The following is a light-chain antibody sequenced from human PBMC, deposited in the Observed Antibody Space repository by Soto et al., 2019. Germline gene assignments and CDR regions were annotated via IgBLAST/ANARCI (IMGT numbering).Light chain of an antibody. CDR3: SSYRGNYNWV. CDR2: EVN. Sequence: QSALTQPPSASGSPGQSVTISCTGTSSDVGAHNFVSWYQHHPGKAPKLMIYEVNRRPSGVPDRFSGSKSGSTASLTVSGLHPEDEADYYCSSYRGNYNWVFGGGTKVTV. CDR1: SSDVGAHNF. V-gene: IGLV2-8*01. J-gene: IGLJ3*02.